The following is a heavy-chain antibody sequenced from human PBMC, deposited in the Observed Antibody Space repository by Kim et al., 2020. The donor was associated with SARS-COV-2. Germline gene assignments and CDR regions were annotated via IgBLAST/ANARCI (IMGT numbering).Heavy chain of an antibody. Sequence: GGSLRLSCAASGFTFSTYDMSWVRQAPGTGLEWVSAISSSGEGTFYTDSVKGRFTISRDNSRDTLYLQLNNLRAEDTAVYYCAKWGFCSGGRCTQYFQHWGQGTPVSVSS. J-gene: IGHJ1*01. D-gene: IGHD2-15*01. CDR3: AKWGFCSGGRCTQYFQH. V-gene: IGHV3-23*01. CDR2: ISSSGEGT. CDR1: GFTFSTYD.